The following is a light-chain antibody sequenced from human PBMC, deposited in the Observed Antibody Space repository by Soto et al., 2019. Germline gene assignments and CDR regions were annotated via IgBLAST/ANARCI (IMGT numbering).Light chain of an antibody. Sequence: QSALTQPASVSGSPGQSITISCTGTSSDVGGYNFVSWYQQHPGEAPKLMIYEVDYRPSGVSNRFSGSRSGNTASLTISGLQAEDEADYYCSSYSSSSTWVSGGGTQLTVL. CDR1: SSDVGGYNF. CDR3: SSYSSSSTWV. J-gene: IGLJ3*02. V-gene: IGLV2-14*01. CDR2: EVD.